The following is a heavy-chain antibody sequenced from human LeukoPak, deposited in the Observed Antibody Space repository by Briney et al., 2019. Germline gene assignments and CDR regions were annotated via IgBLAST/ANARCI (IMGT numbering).Heavy chain of an antibody. CDR1: GFTFDDYA. D-gene: IGHD6-13*01. J-gene: IGHJ4*02. Sequence: GGSLRLSCAASGFTFDDYAMHWVRQAPGKGLEVVSGISWNSGSIGYADSVKGRFTISRDNAKKFLYLQMHSLRAEDMALYYCAKDKGSGYSSSWYYFDSWGQGNLVTVSS. V-gene: IGHV3-9*03. CDR2: ISWNSGSI. CDR3: AKDKGSGYSSSWYYFDS.